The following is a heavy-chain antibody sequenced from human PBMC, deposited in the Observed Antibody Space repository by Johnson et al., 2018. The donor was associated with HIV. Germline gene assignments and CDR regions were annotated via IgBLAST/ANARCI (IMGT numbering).Heavy chain of an antibody. CDR1: GFAFSDCY. CDR2: INWNGGSP. J-gene: IGHJ3*02. CDR3: ARVLCSGGSCYSDAFDI. V-gene: IGHV3-20*04. Sequence: EQLVESGGGLVKPGGSLRLSCAASGFAFSDCYMSWIRQAPGKGLEWVSAINWNGGSPGYADSVRGRFTISRDNAKNSLYLQMNSLRAEDTALYYCARVLCSGGSCYSDAFDIWGQGTMVTVSS. D-gene: IGHD2-15*01.